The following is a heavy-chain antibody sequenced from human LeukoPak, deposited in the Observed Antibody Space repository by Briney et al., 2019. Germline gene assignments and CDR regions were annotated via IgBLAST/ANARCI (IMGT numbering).Heavy chain of an antibody. CDR1: GFTFDSYS. D-gene: IGHD3-22*01. V-gene: IGHV3-21*01. J-gene: IGHJ6*04. CDR3: ARGPTMKMDV. CDR2: ISSSSSSI. Sequence: GGSLRLSCAASGFTFDSYSMNWVRQAPGKGLEWVSSISSSSSSIYDADSVKGRFTISRDNAKNSLYLQMNSLRAEDTAVYYCARGPTMKMDVWGKGTTVTVSS.